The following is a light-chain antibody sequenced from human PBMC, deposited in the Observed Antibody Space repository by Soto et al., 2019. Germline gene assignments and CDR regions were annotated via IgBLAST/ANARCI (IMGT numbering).Light chain of an antibody. V-gene: IGLV2-8*01. CDR3: TSYAGRNNVV. CDR2: EVI. J-gene: IGLJ2*01. CDR1: SSDVGGYYY. Sequence: QSVLTQPPSASGSPGQSVTISCTGTSSDVGGYYYVSWYQHHPGKAPKLIIYEVIKRPSGVPDRFSGSKSDNTASLTVSGLRAEDEADYYCTSYAGRNNVVFGGGTKVTVL.